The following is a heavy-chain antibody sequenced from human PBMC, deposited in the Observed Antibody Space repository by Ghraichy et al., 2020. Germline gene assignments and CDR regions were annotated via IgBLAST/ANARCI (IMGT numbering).Heavy chain of an antibody. V-gene: IGHV3-74*01. CDR2: INTDGSSI. J-gene: IGHJ5*02. CDR1: GFTFSNSW. D-gene: IGHD2-15*01. Sequence: GGTLRLSCTASGFTFSNSWMHWVRQAPGKGLVWVTRINTDGSSITYADSVKGRFTISRDNAKNTLYLQMNSLKVADTAVYYCARENGYSSGWYDPWGQGTLVTVSS. CDR3: ARENGYSSGWYDP.